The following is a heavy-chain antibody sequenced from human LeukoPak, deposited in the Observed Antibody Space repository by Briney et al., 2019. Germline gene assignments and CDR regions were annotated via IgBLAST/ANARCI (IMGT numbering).Heavy chain of an antibody. Sequence: GPSVKVSCKTSGYTFTNSVISWVRQAPGQGLEWMGWISAYDGNTNYAQNLQGRVTMTTDTSTSTAYMELRSLRSDDTAVYYCAREYTGEGFDCWGQGTLVTVSS. CDR3: AREYTGEGFDC. J-gene: IGHJ4*02. V-gene: IGHV1-18*01. CDR2: ISAYDGNT. D-gene: IGHD3-10*01. CDR1: GYTFTNSV.